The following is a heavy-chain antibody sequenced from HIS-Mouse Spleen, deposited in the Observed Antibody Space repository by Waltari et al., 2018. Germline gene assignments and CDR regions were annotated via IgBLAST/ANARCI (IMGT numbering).Heavy chain of an antibody. J-gene: IGHJ4*02. D-gene: IGHD3-22*01. V-gene: IGHV4-59*01. CDR2: IYYSGST. Sequence: QVQLQESGPGLVKPSETLSLTCTVSGGSISSYYWSWLRQPPGKGLEWIGYIYYSGSTNYNPSLKSRVTISVDTSKNQFSLKLSSVTAADTAVYYCARGQYYYDSSGYYYFDYWGQGTLVTVSS. CDR1: GGSISSYY. CDR3: ARGQYYYDSSGYYYFDY.